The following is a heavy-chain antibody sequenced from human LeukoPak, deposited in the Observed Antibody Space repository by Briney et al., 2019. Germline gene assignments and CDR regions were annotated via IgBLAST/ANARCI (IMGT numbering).Heavy chain of an antibody. Sequence: ASVKVSCKASGYTFTGYYMHWVRQAPGQGLEWMGWINPNSGGTNYAQKFQGRVTMTRDTSISTAYMELSRLRSDDTAVYYCVRVEQWLGRGGLGLDYWGQGTLVTVSS. V-gene: IGHV1-2*02. CDR1: GYTFTGYY. CDR2: INPNSGGT. D-gene: IGHD6-19*01. CDR3: VRVEQWLGRGGLGLDY. J-gene: IGHJ4*02.